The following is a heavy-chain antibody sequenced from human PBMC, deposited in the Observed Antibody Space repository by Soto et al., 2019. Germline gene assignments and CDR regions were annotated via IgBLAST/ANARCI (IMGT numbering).Heavy chain of an antibody. D-gene: IGHD4-17*01. CDR1: GFTFSSYS. J-gene: IGHJ3*02. V-gene: IGHV3-21*01. CDR3: AREDYGDYLRAFDI. CDR2: ISSSSSYI. Sequence: PGGSLRLSCAASGFTFSSYSMNWVRQAPGKGLEWVSSISSSSSYIYYADSVKGRFTISRDNAKNSLYLQMNSLRAEDAAVYYCAREDYGDYLRAFDIWGQGTMVTVSS.